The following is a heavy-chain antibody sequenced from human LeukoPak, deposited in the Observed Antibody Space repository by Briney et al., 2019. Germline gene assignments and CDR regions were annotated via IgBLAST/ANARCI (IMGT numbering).Heavy chain of an antibody. CDR2: TYYRSKWYN. CDR3: ARDPADGYGHFDY. Sequence: SQTLSLTCALSGDRVSSSSSTWHWIRQSPSRGLEWLGRTYYRSKWYNDYAVSVKSRVTINPDTSKNQFSLQLNSVTPEDTAVYYCARDPADGYGHFDYWGQGTLVTVSS. CDR1: GDRVSSSSST. J-gene: IGHJ4*02. D-gene: IGHD5-24*01. V-gene: IGHV6-1*01.